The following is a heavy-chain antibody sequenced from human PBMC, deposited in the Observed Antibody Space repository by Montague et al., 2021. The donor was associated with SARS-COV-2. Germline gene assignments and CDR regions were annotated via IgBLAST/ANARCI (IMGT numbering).Heavy chain of an antibody. D-gene: IGHD4-23*01. V-gene: IGHV4-34*01. CDR2: ITHGGST. CDR1: GESLSGFY. CDR3: ARSHDYRGNDYFDS. J-gene: IGHJ4*02. Sequence: ETLSLTCAVYGESLSGFYWAWIRQAPGKGLEWVGEITHGGSTSYSPAXXSRLTISLDTSKNQFSLKLDSVTAADTATYYCARSHDYRGNDYFDSWGQGALVIVSS.